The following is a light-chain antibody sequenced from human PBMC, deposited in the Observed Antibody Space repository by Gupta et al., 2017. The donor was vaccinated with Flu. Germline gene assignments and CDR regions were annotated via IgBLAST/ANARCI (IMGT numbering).Light chain of an antibody. V-gene: IGKV3-15*01. CDR3: QQYNNWPPWT. CDR2: GAS. CDR1: QSVSSN. Sequence: ASLSVSPGERATLSCRASQSVSSNLAWYQQKPGQAPRLLIYGASTRATGIPARFSGSGSGTEFTLTISSLQSEDFAVYYCQQYNNWPPWTFGQGTKVEIK. J-gene: IGKJ1*01.